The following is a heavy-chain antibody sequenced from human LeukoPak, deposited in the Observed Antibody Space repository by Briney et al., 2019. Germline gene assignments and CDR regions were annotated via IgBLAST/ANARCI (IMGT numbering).Heavy chain of an antibody. CDR1: GGSFSGYY. D-gene: IGHD3-3*01. CDR3: ARGPPYYDFWRGYTRGYNWFDP. Sequence: PSETLSLTCAVYGGSFSGYYWSWIRQPPGKGLEWIGEINHSGSTNYNPSLKSRVTISVDTSENQFSLKLSSVTAADTAVYYCARGPPYYDFWRGYTRGYNWFDPWGQETLVTVSS. V-gene: IGHV4-34*01. CDR2: INHSGST. J-gene: IGHJ5*02.